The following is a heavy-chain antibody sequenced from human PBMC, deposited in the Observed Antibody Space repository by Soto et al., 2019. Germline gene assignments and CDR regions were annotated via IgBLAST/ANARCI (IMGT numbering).Heavy chain of an antibody. CDR2: MNPNSGNT. J-gene: IGHJ4*02. V-gene: IGHV1-8*01. CDR3: ARERTYFGDS. D-gene: IGHD3-9*01. Sequence: QVQLVQSGAEVKKPGASVKVSCKASGYTFTSYDINWVRQATGQGLEWMGWMNPNSGNTGYAQKFRGXVXMXXKTSTSTAYMGLSSLRSEDTAVYYCARERTYFGDSWGQGTLVTVSS. CDR1: GYTFTSYD.